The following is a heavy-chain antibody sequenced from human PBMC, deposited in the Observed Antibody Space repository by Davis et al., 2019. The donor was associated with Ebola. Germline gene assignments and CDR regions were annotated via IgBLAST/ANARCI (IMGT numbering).Heavy chain of an antibody. J-gene: IGHJ6*04. CDR1: GFTFSTYS. V-gene: IGHV3-21*01. Sequence: GGSLRLSCAASGFTFSTYSMSWVRQAPGKGLEWVSSISSDSDYIYYADSAKGRFTISRDNSKNTLYLQMNSLRAEDTAVYYCAREDYGGYYYGMDVWGKGTTVTVSS. CDR3: AREDYGGYYYGMDV. CDR2: ISSDSDYI. D-gene: IGHD4-23*01.